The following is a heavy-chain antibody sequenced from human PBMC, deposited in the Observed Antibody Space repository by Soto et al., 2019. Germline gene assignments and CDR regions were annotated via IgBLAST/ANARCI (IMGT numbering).Heavy chain of an antibody. V-gene: IGHV1-46*01. CDR3: ARAGYCSGGSCYRGSLFDY. CDR1: GYTFTSYY. CDR2: INPSGGST. D-gene: IGHD2-15*01. Sequence: GASVKVSCKASGYTFTSYYMHWVRQAPGQGLERMGIINPSGGSTSYAQKFQGRVTMTRDTSTSTVYMELSSLRSEDTAVYYCARAGYCSGGSCYRGSLFDYWGQGTLVTVSS. J-gene: IGHJ4*02.